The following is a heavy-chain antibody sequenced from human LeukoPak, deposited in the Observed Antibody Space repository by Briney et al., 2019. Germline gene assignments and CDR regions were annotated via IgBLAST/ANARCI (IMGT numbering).Heavy chain of an antibody. V-gene: IGHV3-20*04. CDR2: INWNGRST. CDR3: ARGRYDFWSVYLDY. Sequence: GGSLRLSCAASGFTFSSYEMNWVRQAPGKGLEWVCGINWNGRSTGYADSVKGRFTISRDNAKNSPYLQMNSLRAEDTALYYCARGRYDFWSVYLDYWGQGALVTVSS. D-gene: IGHD3-3*01. CDR1: GFTFSSYE. J-gene: IGHJ4*02.